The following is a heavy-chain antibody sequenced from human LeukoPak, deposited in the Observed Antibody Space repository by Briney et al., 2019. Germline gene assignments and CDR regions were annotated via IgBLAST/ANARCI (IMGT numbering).Heavy chain of an antibody. J-gene: IGHJ4*02. V-gene: IGHV3-23*01. CDR1: GFTFSSHA. CDR2: IGGSGKNT. D-gene: IGHD3-10*01. CDR3: AKDLETINPTMD. Sequence: PGGSLRLSCAASGFTFSSHAMSWVRQAPGKGLEWVSSIGGSGKNTFYADAVKGRFTISRDNSKDTLYLQMNSLRAEDTAVYYCAKDLETINPTMDWGQETLVTVSS.